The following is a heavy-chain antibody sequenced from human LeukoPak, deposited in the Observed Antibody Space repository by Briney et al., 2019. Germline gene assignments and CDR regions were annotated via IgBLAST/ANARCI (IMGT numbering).Heavy chain of an antibody. J-gene: IGHJ4*02. CDR2: IYTSGGT. CDR3: ARAAEYSSGWYLFDY. D-gene: IGHD6-19*01. CDR1: GRSISNYY. Sequence: SETLSVTCPGCGRSISNYYWTWVRQPAGQGLEWIGRIYTSGGTSYNPSVKTRVTMSVDTSKNQVSLKLSSVTAADTAMCYCARAAEYSSGWYLFDYWGQGSLVTVSA. V-gene: IGHV4-4*07.